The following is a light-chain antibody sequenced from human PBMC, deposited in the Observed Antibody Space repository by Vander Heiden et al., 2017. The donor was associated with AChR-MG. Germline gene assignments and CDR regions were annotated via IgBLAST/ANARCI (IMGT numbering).Light chain of an antibody. V-gene: IGKV4-1*01. CDR2: WAS. CDR1: QSVLYSSNNKNY. Sequence: DIVMTQSPDSLAVSLGERATINCKSSQSVLYSSNNKNYLAWYQQKPGQPPKLLIYWASTRESGVPDRFSGSGSGTDFTLTISSLQAEDVAVYYCQQEYSTHQFGGGTKVEIK. J-gene: IGKJ4*02. CDR3: QQEYSTHQ.